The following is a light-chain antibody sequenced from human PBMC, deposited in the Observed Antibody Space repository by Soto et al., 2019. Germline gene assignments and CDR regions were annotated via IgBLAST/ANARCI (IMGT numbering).Light chain of an antibody. CDR2: RAS. CDR1: QSINTL. J-gene: IGKJ5*01. CDR3: QQRNDWPLT. V-gene: IGKV3-15*01. Sequence: EVVLTQSPVTLSVSPGETATLSFKTSQSINTLLALYQQKPGQAPRLVIYRASTKTSDIPARFSGSGSGTEFTLTINGLQSEDFAVYYCQQRNDWPLTFGPGTRLEIK.